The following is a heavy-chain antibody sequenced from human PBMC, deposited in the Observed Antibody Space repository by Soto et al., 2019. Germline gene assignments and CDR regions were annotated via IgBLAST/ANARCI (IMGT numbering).Heavy chain of an antibody. V-gene: IGHV1-46*01. J-gene: IGHJ5*02. CDR1: GYTFTSYY. Sequence: ASVKVSCKASGYTFTSYYMHWVRQAPGQGLEWMGIINPSGGSTSYAQKFQGRVTMTRDTSTSTVYMELSSLRSEDTAVYYCARTAVRYYHDSSGPSDRFDPWGQGTLVTVSS. CDR3: ARTAVRYYHDSSGPSDRFDP. CDR2: INPSGGST. D-gene: IGHD3-22*01.